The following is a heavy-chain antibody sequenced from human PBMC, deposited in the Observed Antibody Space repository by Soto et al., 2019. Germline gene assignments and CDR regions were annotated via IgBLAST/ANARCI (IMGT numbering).Heavy chain of an antibody. D-gene: IGHD6-13*01. CDR2: ISYDGSNK. CDR1: GLTFSSYG. V-gene: IGHV3-30*18. Sequence: PGGSLRLSWAASGLTFSSYGMHWVRQAPGKGLEWVAVISYDGSNKYYADSVKGRFTISRDNSKNTLYLQMNSLRAEDTAVYYCAKDKSSSWTFAYWGKGTLVTVSS. J-gene: IGHJ4*02. CDR3: AKDKSSSWTFAY.